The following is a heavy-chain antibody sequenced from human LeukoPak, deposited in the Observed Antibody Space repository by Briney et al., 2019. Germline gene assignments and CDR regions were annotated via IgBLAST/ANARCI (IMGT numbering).Heavy chain of an antibody. CDR3: AREGKSLDY. D-gene: IGHD4-23*01. CDR2: INPSGGST. CDR1: GYTFTSYY. Sequence: ASVNASCKAYGYTFTSYYMHWVRQAPGQGLEWMGIINPSGGSTSYAQKFQGRVTMTRDTTTSTVYMELSSLRSEDTAVYYCAREGKSLDYWGQGTLVTVSS. V-gene: IGHV1-46*01. J-gene: IGHJ4*02.